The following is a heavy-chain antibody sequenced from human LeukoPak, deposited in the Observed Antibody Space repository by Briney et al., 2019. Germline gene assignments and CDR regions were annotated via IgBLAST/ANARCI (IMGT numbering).Heavy chain of an antibody. CDR3: ARAGQLVYSWFDP. J-gene: IGHJ5*02. D-gene: IGHD6-6*01. CDR2: IIPIFGTA. V-gene: IGHV1-69*05. CDR1: GGTFSSYA. Sequence: SVKVPCKASGGTFSSYAISWVRQAPGQGLEWMGGIIPIFGTANYAQKFQGRVTITTDESTSTAYMELSSLRSEDTAVYYCARAGQLVYSWFDPWGQGTLVTVSS.